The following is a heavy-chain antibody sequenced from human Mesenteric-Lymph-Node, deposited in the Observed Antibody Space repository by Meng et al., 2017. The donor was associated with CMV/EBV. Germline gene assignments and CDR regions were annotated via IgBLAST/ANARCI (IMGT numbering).Heavy chain of an antibody. D-gene: IGHD6-19*01. CDR3: AREYSQGYSSGGDY. J-gene: IGHJ4*02. V-gene: IGHV1-18*01. CDR2: ISAYNGNT. CDR1: GYTFTNYD. Sequence: ASVKVSCKASGYTFTNYDIYWMRQAPGQGLEWMGWISAYNGNTNYAQKLQGRVTMTTDTSTSTAYMELRSLRSDDTAVYYCAREYSQGYSSGGDYWGQGTLVTVSS.